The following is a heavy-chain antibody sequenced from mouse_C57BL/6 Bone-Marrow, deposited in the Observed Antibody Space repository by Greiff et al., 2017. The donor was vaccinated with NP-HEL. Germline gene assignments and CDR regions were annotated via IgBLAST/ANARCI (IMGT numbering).Heavy chain of an antibody. V-gene: IGHV14-1*01. D-gene: IGHD1-1*01. Sequence: VQLQQSGAELVRPGASVKLSCTASGFNIKDYYMHWVKQRPEQGLEWIGRIDPEDGDTEYAPKFQGKATMTADNSSNTASLQISRLTSEDTAGQYRTTEDYGSSYYGLDYWGQGTSVTLSS. CDR2: IDPEDGDT. J-gene: IGHJ4*01. CDR1: GFNIKDYY. CDR3: TTEDYGSSYYGLDY.